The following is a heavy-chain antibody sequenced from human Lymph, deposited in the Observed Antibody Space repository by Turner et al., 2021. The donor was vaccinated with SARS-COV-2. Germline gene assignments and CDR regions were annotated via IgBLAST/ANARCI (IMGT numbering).Heavy chain of an antibody. J-gene: IGHJ6*02. D-gene: IGHD2-15*01. CDR1: GFTFISYS. CDR2: ISISSSTI. Sequence: EVQLVESGGGLVQPGGSLRLSSAAYGFTFISYSMNWVRQAPGKGLEWVSYISISSSTIYYADSVKGRFTISRDNDKNSLYLQMNSLRDEDTAVYYCARDRGGYGDYYYGMDVWGQGTTVTVSS. CDR3: ARDRGGYGDYYYGMDV. V-gene: IGHV3-48*02.